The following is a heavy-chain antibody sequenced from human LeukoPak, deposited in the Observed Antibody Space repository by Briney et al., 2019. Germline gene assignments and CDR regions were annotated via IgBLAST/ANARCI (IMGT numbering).Heavy chain of an antibody. V-gene: IGHV4-34*01. CDR3: ARGVVHYDSSGPSTSAYYFDY. Sequence: PSETLSLTCAVYGGSFSGYYWSWIRQPPGKGLEWIGEINHSGSTNYNPSLKSRVTISVDTSKNQFSLKLSSVTAADTAVYYCARGVVHYDSSGPSTSAYYFDYWGQGTLVTVSS. J-gene: IGHJ4*02. CDR2: INHSGST. D-gene: IGHD3-22*01. CDR1: GGSFSGYY.